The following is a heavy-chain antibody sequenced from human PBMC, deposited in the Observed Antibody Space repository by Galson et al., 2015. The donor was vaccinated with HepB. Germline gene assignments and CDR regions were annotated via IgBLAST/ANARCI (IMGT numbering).Heavy chain of an antibody. Sequence: CAISGDSVSSTSAAWNWIRQSPSRGLEWLGRTYYRSKWYNDYAVSVKSRITINPDTSKNQFSLQLNSVTPEDTAVYYCAREKGYNWNDGDGMDVWGQGTTVTVSS. CDR1: GDSVSSTSAA. J-gene: IGHJ6*02. CDR2: TYYRSKWYN. D-gene: IGHD1-1*01. V-gene: IGHV6-1*01. CDR3: AREKGYNWNDGDGMDV.